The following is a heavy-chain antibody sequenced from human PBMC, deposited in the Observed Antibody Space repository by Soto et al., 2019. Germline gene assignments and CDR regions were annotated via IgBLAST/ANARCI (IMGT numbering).Heavy chain of an antibody. CDR2: LYYSGST. CDR3: AGYCEYEGGNI. CDR1: GGSISSGGYY. D-gene: IGHD2-15*01. Sequence: QVQLQESGPGLVKPSQTLSLTCTVSGGSISSGGYYWSWIRQHPGKGLEWIGHLYYSGSTYYNPSLESRVSISVDTSKNHFSLKLSSVTAADTAVYYCAGYCEYEGGNIWGQGTMVTVSS. V-gene: IGHV4-31*03. J-gene: IGHJ3*02.